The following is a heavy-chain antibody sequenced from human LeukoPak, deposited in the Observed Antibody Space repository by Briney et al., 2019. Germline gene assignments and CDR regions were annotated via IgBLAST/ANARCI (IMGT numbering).Heavy chain of an antibody. V-gene: IGHV1-18*01. Sequence: ASVKVSCKASGYTFTSYGISWVRQAPGQGLEWMGWISAYNGNTNYAQKLQGRVTMTTDTSTSTAYMELRSPRSDDTAVYYCARLYYYGSGSYGAFDIWGQGTMVTVSS. J-gene: IGHJ3*02. D-gene: IGHD3-10*01. CDR2: ISAYNGNT. CDR1: GYTFTSYG. CDR3: ARLYYYGSGSYGAFDI.